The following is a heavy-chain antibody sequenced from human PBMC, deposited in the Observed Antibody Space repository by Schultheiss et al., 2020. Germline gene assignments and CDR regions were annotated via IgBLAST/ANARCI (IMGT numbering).Heavy chain of an antibody. D-gene: IGHD5-18*01. Sequence: SQTLSLTCTVSGGSISSSSYYWGWIRQPPGKGLEWIGSIYYSGSTYYNPSLKSRVTISVDTSKNQFSLKLSSVTAADTAVYYCARAHSYGYEWIDYWGQGTLVTVSS. CDR2: IYYSGST. J-gene: IGHJ4*02. CDR3: ARAHSYGYEWIDY. CDR1: GGSISSSSYY. V-gene: IGHV4-39*07.